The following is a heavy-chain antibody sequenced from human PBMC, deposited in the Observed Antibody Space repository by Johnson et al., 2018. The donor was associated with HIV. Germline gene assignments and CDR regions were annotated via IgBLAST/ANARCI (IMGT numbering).Heavy chain of an antibody. V-gene: IGHV3-66*02. Sequence: VQLVESGGGLVQPGGSLRLSCAASGFTFSSNYMSWVRQAPGKGLEWVSVIYSGGSTYYADSVKGRFTISRDNSKNTLYLQMNSLRAEDTAVYYCARVGGLYYYDSSGYRDDAFDIWGQGTMVTVSS. CDR1: GFTFSSNY. J-gene: IGHJ3*02. D-gene: IGHD3-22*01. CDR3: ARVGGLYYYDSSGYRDDAFDI. CDR2: IYSGGST.